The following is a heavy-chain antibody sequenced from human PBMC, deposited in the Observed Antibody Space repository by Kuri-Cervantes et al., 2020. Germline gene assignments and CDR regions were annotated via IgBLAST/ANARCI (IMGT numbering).Heavy chain of an antibody. D-gene: IGHD4-17*01. Sequence: SVKVSCKASGGTFSSYAISWVRQAPGQGLEWMGGIIPIFGTANYAQKFQGRVTITADESTSTAYMELSSLRSEDTAVYYCARESRVLSDYGVKYYYCYYMDVWGKGTTVTVSS. V-gene: IGHV1-69*13. CDR2: IIPIFGTA. CDR3: ARESRVLSDYGVKYYYCYYMDV. CDR1: GGTFSSYA. J-gene: IGHJ6*03.